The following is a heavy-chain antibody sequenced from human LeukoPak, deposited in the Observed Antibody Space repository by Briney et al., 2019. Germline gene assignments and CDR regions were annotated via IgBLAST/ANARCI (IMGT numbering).Heavy chain of an antibody. CDR2: IYYSGST. Sequence: SETLSLTCTVSGGSISSSSYYWGWIRQPPGKGLEWIGSIYYSGSTYYNPSLKSRVTISVDTSKNQFSLKLSSVTAADTAVYYCASEYYGYIRDWGQGTLVTVSS. J-gene: IGHJ4*02. CDR1: GGSISSSSYY. V-gene: IGHV4-39*01. D-gene: IGHD3-10*01. CDR3: ASEYYGYIRD.